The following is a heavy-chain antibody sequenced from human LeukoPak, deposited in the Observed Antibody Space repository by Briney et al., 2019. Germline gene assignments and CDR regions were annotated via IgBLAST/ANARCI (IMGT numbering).Heavy chain of an antibody. CDR1: GFTFSSYA. V-gene: IGHV3-23*01. J-gene: IGHJ1*01. CDR3: AKVIDYDSSGYYPEYFQH. CDR2: ISGSGGST. Sequence: GGSLRLSCAASGFTFSSYAMSWVRQAPGKGLEWVSAISGSGGSTYYADSVKGRFTISRDNSNNTLYLQMNSLRAEDTAVYYCAKVIDYDSSGYYPEYFQHWGQGTLVTVSS. D-gene: IGHD3-22*01.